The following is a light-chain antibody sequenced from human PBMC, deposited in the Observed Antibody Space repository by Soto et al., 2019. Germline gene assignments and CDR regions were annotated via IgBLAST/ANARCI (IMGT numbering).Light chain of an antibody. J-gene: IGKJ5*01. Sequence: EIVLTQSPGTLSLSPGERATLSCRASQSVSSNLAWYQQKPGQAPRLLIYGASTRATGIPARFSGSGSGTEFTLTISSLQSEDFAVYYCQQYQKWPPITFGQGTRLEIK. V-gene: IGKV3-15*01. CDR2: GAS. CDR1: QSVSSN. CDR3: QQYQKWPPIT.